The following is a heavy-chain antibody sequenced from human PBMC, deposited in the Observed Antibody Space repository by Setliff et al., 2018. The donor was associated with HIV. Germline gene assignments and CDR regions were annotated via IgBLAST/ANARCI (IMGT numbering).Heavy chain of an antibody. CDR3: ASGFWGSYPSFESALMFDV. J-gene: IGHJ4*02. CDR1: GYTFTSYA. Sequence: GASVKVSCKASGYTFTSYAMHWVRQAPGQRLEWMGWINAGNGNTKYSQKFQGRVTITRDTSASTAYMELSSLRSEDTAVYYCASGFWGSYPSFESALMFDVWGQGTLVTVSS. V-gene: IGHV1-3*01. CDR2: INAGNGNT. D-gene: IGHD3-16*01.